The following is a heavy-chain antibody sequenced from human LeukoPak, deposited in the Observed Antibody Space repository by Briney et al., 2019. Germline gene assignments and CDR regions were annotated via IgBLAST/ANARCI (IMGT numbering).Heavy chain of an antibody. V-gene: IGHV3-23*01. J-gene: IGHJ4*02. CDR1: GFTFSNFA. D-gene: IGHD5-18*01. CDR2: ISGSGATT. Sequence: GGSLRLSCAASGFTFSNFAMSGVRQAPGKGLEWVSCISGSGATTYYADSVKGRFTISRDNSKNTLSLQMNSLRVEDTAVYYCAKDVSTWGYSYGYVYWGQGTLVTVSS. CDR3: AKDVSTWGYSYGYVY.